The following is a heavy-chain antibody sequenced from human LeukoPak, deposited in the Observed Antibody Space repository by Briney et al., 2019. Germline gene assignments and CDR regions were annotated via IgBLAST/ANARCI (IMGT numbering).Heavy chain of an antibody. CDR1: GGSISSYY. CDR3: ARFQPEAIFGVVIAGNWFDP. D-gene: IGHD3-3*01. V-gene: IGHV4-59*01. Sequence: SETLSLTCTVSGGSISSYYWSWIRQPPGKGLEWIGYIYYSGITNYNPSLKSRVTTSVDTSKNQFSLKLSSVTAADTAVYYCARFQPEAIFGVVIAGNWFDPWGQGTLVTVSS. CDR2: IYYSGIT. J-gene: IGHJ5*02.